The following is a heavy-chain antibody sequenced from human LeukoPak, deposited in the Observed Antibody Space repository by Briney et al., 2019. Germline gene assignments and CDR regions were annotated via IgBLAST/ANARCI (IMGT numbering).Heavy chain of an antibody. CDR2: INPNSGGT. J-gene: IGHJ6*03. CDR1: GYTLPAPS. Sequence: GASVKVSCKASGYTLPAPSLPPLRPPPPPPPPPPPRINPNSGGTNYAQKFQGRVTMTRDTSISTAYMELSRLRSDDTAVYYCARDLYPGYYYYYMDVWGKGTTVTVSS. V-gene: IGHV1-2*06. D-gene: IGHD3-16*02. CDR3: ARDLYPGYYYYYMDV.